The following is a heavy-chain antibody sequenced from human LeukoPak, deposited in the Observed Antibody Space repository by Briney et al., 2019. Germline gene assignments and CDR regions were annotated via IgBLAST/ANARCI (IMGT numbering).Heavy chain of an antibody. J-gene: IGHJ3*02. CDR2: ISSSSSYI. CDR3: ARVKEASAFDI. CDR1: GFTFSNYA. D-gene: IGHD5-12*01. V-gene: IGHV3-21*01. Sequence: GGSLRLSCAASGFTFSNYAMSWVRQAPGKGLEWVSSISSSSSYIYYADSLKGRFTISRDNAKNSLYLQMHSLRADDTAVYYCARVKEASAFDIWGQGTMVTVSS.